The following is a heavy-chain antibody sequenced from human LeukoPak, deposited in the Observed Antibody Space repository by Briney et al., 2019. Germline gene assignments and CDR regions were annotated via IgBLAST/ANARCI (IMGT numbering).Heavy chain of an antibody. Sequence: ASVKVSCKASGYTFTGYYMHWVRQAPGQGLECMGWINPNSGGTNYAQKFQGRVTMTRDTSISTAYMELSRLRSDDTAVYYCARDIRLSYCGGDCRDYWGQGTLVTVSS. CDR3: ARDIRLSYCGGDCRDY. CDR2: INPNSGGT. V-gene: IGHV1-2*02. J-gene: IGHJ4*02. D-gene: IGHD2-21*02. CDR1: GYTFTGYY.